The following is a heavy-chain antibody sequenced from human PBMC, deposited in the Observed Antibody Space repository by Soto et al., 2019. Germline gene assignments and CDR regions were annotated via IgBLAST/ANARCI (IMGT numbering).Heavy chain of an antibody. D-gene: IGHD6-19*01. CDR3: ARDEQWLVRGWFDP. V-gene: IGHV1-69*04. CDR2: IIPILGIA. CDR1: GGTFSSYT. J-gene: IGHJ5*02. Sequence: SVKVSCKASGGTFSSYTISWVRQAPGQGLEWMGRIIPILGIANYAQKFQGRVTITADKSTSTAYMELSSLRSEDTAVYYCARDEQWLVRGWFDPWGQGTLVTVSS.